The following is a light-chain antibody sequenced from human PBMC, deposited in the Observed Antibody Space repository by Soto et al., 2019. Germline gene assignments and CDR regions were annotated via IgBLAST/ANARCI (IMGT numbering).Light chain of an antibody. CDR1: QSVSSSY. CDR3: QQYSSPSWT. Sequence: EIVLTQSPGTLSLSPGERATLSCRASQSVSSSYLAWYQQKPGQAPRILIFGASNRATGIPDRFSGSGSGTDFTLTISRLEPEDFAVHYCQQYSSPSWTFGQGTKVDIK. V-gene: IGKV3-20*01. J-gene: IGKJ1*01. CDR2: GAS.